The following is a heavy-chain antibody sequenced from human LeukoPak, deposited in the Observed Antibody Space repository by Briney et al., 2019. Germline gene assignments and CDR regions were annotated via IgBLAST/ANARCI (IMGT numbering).Heavy chain of an antibody. CDR3: AKEVHRVYYT. D-gene: IGHD6-13*01. CDR1: GFTFSSHA. V-gene: IGHV3-23*01. CDR2: ISGSGGST. J-gene: IGHJ4*02. Sequence: GGSLRLSCAASGFTFSSHAMSWARQAPGKGLGWVSAISGSGGSTYYADSVKGRFTISRDNSKNTLYLQMISLRAEDTAVYYCAKEVHRVYYTWGQGTLVTVSS.